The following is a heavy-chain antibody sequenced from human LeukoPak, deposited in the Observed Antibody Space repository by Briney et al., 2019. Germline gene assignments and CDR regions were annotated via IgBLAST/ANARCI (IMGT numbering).Heavy chain of an antibody. CDR2: IYYSGST. D-gene: IGHD2-2*01. CDR1: GGSISSGGYY. V-gene: IGHV4-31*03. CDR3: ARGSVPAARL. J-gene: IGHJ4*02. Sequence: SQTLSLTCTVSGGSISSGGYYWSWIRQHPGKGLEWIGYIYYSGSTYYNPSLKSRVTISVDTSKNQFSLKLSSVTAADTAVYYCARGSVPAARLWGQGTPVTVSS.